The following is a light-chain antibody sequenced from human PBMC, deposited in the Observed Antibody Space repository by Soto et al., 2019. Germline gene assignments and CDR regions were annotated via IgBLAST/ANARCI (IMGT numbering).Light chain of an antibody. CDR3: SSYTSSSLYV. CDR2: DVS. V-gene: IGLV2-14*01. J-gene: IGLJ1*01. CDR1: SSDVGAYDY. Sequence: QSALTQPPSASGSPGQSVTISCTGTSSDVGAYDYVSWYQQHPGKAPKLMIYDVSDRPSGVSNRFSGSKSGSTASLTISGLQAEDEADYYCSSYTSSSLYVFGTGTKLTVL.